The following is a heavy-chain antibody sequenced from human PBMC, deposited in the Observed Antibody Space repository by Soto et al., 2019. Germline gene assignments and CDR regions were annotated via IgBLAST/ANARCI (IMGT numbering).Heavy chain of an antibody. J-gene: IGHJ4*02. D-gene: IGHD6-13*01. Sequence: APVKVSCKASGYTFTSYAMHWVRQAPGQRLEWMGWINAGNGNTKYSQKFQGRVTITRDTSASTAYMELSSLRSEDTAVYYCARERGAAGYSFPFDYWGQGTLVTVSS. CDR2: INAGNGNT. CDR3: ARERGAAGYSFPFDY. V-gene: IGHV1-3*01. CDR1: GYTFTSYA.